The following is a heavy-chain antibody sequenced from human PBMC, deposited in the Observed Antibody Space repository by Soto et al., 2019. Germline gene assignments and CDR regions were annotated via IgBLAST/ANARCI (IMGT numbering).Heavy chain of an antibody. D-gene: IGHD3-10*01. Sequence: EVQLVESGGGLAQPGGSLRLSCAASGFSLSRHSVNWVRQAPGKGLEWISYISGSSETKYNADSVKGRFTTSRDNVKNVVYLQMNGLRDDDTALYYCARGTSLGYYSYGMDVWGQGTTVTVSS. CDR2: ISGSSETK. CDR1: GFSLSRHS. J-gene: IGHJ6*02. CDR3: ARGTSLGYYSYGMDV. V-gene: IGHV3-48*02.